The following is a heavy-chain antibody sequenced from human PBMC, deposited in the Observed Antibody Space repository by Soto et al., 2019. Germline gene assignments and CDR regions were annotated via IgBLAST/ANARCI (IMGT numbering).Heavy chain of an antibody. Sequence: SETLSLTCIVSGGSISSYYWSWIRQSPGKGLEWIGYIYYTGNTNYNPSLRSRVTISLDTSKNQFSLNLNSVIAADTAVYYCVEHLGYCDTYTCYPYKWFDPWGQGTLVTVSS. V-gene: IGHV4-59*08. CDR2: IYYTGNT. D-gene: IGHD3-16*01. CDR1: GGSISSYY. J-gene: IGHJ5*02. CDR3: VEHLGYCDTYTCYPYKWFDP.